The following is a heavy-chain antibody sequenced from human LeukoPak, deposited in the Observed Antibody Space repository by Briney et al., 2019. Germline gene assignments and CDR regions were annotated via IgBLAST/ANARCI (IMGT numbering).Heavy chain of an antibody. CDR1: GGTFSSYT. CDR2: IIPILGIA. Sequence: ASVKVSCKASGGTFSSYTISWVRQAPGQGLEWMGRIIPILGIANYAQKFQGRVTITADKSTSTAYMELSSLRSEDTAVYYCASTMYSSGWYLGFDYWGQGTLVTVSS. V-gene: IGHV1-69*02. J-gene: IGHJ4*02. D-gene: IGHD6-19*01. CDR3: ASTMYSSGWYLGFDY.